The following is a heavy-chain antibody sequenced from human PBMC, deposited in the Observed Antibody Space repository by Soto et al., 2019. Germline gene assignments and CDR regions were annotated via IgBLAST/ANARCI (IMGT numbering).Heavy chain of an antibody. CDR1: GFTVSSNY. J-gene: IGHJ5*02. Sequence: GGSLRLSCAASGFTVSSNYMSWVRQAPGKGLEWVSVIYSGGSTYYADSVKGRFTISRHNSKNTLYLQMNSLRAEDTAVYYCVRGGVVSVYYDGSGYLARHNWFDPWGQGTLVTVSS. CDR2: IYSGGST. V-gene: IGHV3-53*04. D-gene: IGHD3-22*01. CDR3: VRGGVVSVYYDGSGYLARHNWFDP.